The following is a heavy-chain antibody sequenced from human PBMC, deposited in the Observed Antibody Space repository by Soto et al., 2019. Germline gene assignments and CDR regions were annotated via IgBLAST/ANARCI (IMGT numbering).Heavy chain of an antibody. Sequence: GGSLRLSCAASGFTFSDYYMSWIRQAPGKGLEWVSYISSSSSYTNYADSVKGRFTISRDNAKNSLYLQMNSLRAEDTAVYYCARDSAGYCSSTSCYEGLDDYYYYYGMDVWGQGTTVTVSS. J-gene: IGHJ6*02. CDR2: ISSSSSYT. CDR1: GFTFSDYY. V-gene: IGHV3-11*06. CDR3: ARDSAGYCSSTSCYEGLDDYYYYYGMDV. D-gene: IGHD2-2*01.